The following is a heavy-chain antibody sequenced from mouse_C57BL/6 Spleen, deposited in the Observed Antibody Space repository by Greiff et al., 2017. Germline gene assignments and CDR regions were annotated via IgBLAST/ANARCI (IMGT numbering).Heavy chain of an antibody. D-gene: IGHD4-1*01. Sequence: QVQLQQPGAELVKPGASVKMSCKASGYTFTSYWITWVKQRPGQGLEWIGDIYPGSGSTKYNEKFKSKATLTVDTSSSTSYMQLSSMTSEDSAVYYCERNWADYWGKGTTRTGYS. CDR3: ERNWADY. CDR2: IYPGSGST. CDR1: GYTFTSYW. J-gene: IGHJ2*01. V-gene: IGHV1-55*01.